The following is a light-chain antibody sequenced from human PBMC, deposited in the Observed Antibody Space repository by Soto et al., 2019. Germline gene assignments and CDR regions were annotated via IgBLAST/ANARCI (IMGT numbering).Light chain of an antibody. V-gene: IGKV1-27*01. Sequence: DIQMTQSPSFLSASVGDRVTITCRASQGITTFLAWYQQRPGKVPRLLIYDASTLQSGAPSRFSGAGSGTDFTLSISSLQPEDFATYYCQKYDSAPWTFGQGTKVEIK. J-gene: IGKJ1*01. CDR2: DAS. CDR3: QKYDSAPWT. CDR1: QGITTF.